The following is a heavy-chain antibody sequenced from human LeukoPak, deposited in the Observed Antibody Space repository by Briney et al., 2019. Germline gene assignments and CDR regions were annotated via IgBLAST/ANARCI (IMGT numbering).Heavy chain of an antibody. V-gene: IGHV3-48*03. D-gene: IGHD6-13*01. CDR2: ISSSGGTT. Sequence: GGSLRLSCAASGFTFSSYEMNWVRQAPGKGLEWVSHISSSGGTTYYADSVKGRFTISRDNAKNSLYPQMNSLRAEDTAVYYCARDGDPYSILQNWFDPWGQGTLVTVSS. J-gene: IGHJ5*02. CDR1: GFTFSSYE. CDR3: ARDGDPYSILQNWFDP.